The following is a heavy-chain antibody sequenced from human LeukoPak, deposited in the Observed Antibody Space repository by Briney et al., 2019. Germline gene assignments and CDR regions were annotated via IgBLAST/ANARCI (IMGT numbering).Heavy chain of an antibody. Sequence: SETLSLTCTVSGGSISSYYWSWIRQPPGKGPEWIGYIYYSGSTNYNPSLKSRVTISVDTSKNQFSLRLSSVTAADTAVYYCVRDRELNYWGQGTLVTVSS. D-gene: IGHD3-10*01. CDR1: GGSISSYY. CDR3: VRDRELNY. V-gene: IGHV4-59*01. J-gene: IGHJ4*02. CDR2: IYYSGST.